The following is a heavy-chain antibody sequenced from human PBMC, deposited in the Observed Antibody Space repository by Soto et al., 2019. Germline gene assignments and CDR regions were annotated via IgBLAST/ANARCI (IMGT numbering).Heavy chain of an antibody. CDR3: ARRIAARLNWFDP. CDR1: GGSISSSSYY. J-gene: IGHJ5*02. D-gene: IGHD6-6*01. V-gene: IGHV4-39*01. CDR2: IYYSGST. Sequence: QLQLQESGPGLVKPSETLSLTCTVSGGSISSSSYYWGWIRQPPGKGLEWIGGIYYSGSTYYNPSLKSRVTISVDTSKNQFSLKLSSVTAADTAVYYCARRIAARLNWFDPWGQGTLVTVSS.